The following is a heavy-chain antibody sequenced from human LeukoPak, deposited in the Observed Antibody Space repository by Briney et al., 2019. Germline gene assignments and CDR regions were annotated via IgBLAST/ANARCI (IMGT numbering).Heavy chain of an antibody. V-gene: IGHV4-59*06. CDR1: GGSISSYY. Sequence: SETLSLTCTVSGGSISSYYWSWIRQHPGKGLEWIGYIYYSGSTYYNPSLKSRVTISVDTSKNQFSLNLNSVTAADTAVYYCASGREIIATLSYWGQGTLVTVSS. CDR3: ASGREIIATLSY. CDR2: IYYSGST. J-gene: IGHJ4*02. D-gene: IGHD5-12*01.